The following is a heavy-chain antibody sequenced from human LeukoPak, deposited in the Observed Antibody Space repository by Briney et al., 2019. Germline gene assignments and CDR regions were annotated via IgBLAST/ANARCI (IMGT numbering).Heavy chain of an antibody. CDR1: GFTFSSYG. D-gene: IGHD4-17*01. J-gene: IGHJ4*02. Sequence: GGSLRLSCAASGFTFSSYGMHWVRQAPGRGLEWVAVISYDGSNKYYADSVKGRFTISRDNSKNTLYLQMNSLRAEDTAVYYCANFGFPGAYGDYEIDYWGQGTLVTVSS. CDR2: ISYDGSNK. V-gene: IGHV3-30*18. CDR3: ANFGFPGAYGDYEIDY.